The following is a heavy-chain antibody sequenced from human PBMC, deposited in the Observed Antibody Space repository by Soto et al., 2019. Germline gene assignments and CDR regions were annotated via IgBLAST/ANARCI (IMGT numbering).Heavy chain of an antibody. D-gene: IGHD5-12*01. Sequence: PSETLSLTCTVSGGSISSSTYYWGWIRQSPGKGLEWIGSIYYSGSTYYNPSLKSRVTISVDTSKNQFSLKLSSVTAADTAVYYCARTEWLQAFDFWGQGALVTVSS. CDR1: GGSISSSTYY. CDR3: ARTEWLQAFDF. V-gene: IGHV4-39*07. CDR2: IYYSGST. J-gene: IGHJ4*02.